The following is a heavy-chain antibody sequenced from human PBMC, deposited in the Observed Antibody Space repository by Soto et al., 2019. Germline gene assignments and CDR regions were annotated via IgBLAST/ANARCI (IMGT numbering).Heavy chain of an antibody. CDR3: AKNGDFWSWGMDV. CDR2: ISSSGDGT. CDR1: GFTFSTYA. Sequence: EVQLLESGGDLIQPGGSLRLSCAASGFTFSTYAMTWVRQAPGKGLEWVAIISSSGDGTYYVDSVKGRFTISRDNSRNTLNLQINSLRAEDTAVYYCAKNGDFWSWGMDVWGQGTTVTVSS. J-gene: IGHJ6*02. V-gene: IGHV3-23*01. D-gene: IGHD3-3*01.